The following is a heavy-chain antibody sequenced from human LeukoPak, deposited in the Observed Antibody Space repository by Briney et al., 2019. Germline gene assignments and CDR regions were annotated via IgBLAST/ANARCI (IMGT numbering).Heavy chain of an antibody. V-gene: IGHV4-59*13. CDR1: SVSTSGAY. J-gene: IGHJ5*02. Sequence: PSETLSLTCTVSSVSTSGAYWGWIRQPPGKGLEWIGHVHYSRNTNSNPSLKSRVTMSVDTSKNQFSLRLNSVTAADTAVYFCARDTFYSDTGSFEDWFDPWGQGTLVTVSS. CDR3: ARDTFYSDTGSFEDWFDP. CDR2: VHYSRNT. D-gene: IGHD3-10*01.